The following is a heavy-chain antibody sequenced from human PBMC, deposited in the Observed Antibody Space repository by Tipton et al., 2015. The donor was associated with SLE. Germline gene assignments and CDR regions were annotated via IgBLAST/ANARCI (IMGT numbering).Heavy chain of an antibody. V-gene: IGHV4-59*01. CDR3: ARAASLTLFQH. CDR1: GDSIRDYF. Sequence: LRLSCPVSGDSIRDYFWSWIRQPPGKGLEWIGNIYYSGSSNYNPSLKSRVSMSIDTSKNQFSLKLSSVTAADTAVYYCARAASLTLFQHWGQGTLVTVSS. CDR2: IYYSGSS. J-gene: IGHJ1*01.